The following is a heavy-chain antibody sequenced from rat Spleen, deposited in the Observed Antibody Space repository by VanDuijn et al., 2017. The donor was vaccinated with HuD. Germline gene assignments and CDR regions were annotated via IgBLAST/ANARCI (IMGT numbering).Heavy chain of an antibody. Sequence: QVQLKESGPGLVQPSQTLSLTCTVSGFSLTGNNVHWVRQPPGKGLEGMGSMRYDGDTYYNSALKSRLSISRDTSKNQVFLKMNSLQTDDTAIYYCTREHNWGFDYWGQGVMVTVSS. J-gene: IGHJ2*01. CDR1: GFSLTGNN. D-gene: IGHD5-1*01. CDR3: TREHNWGFDY. V-gene: IGHV2S30*01. CDR2: MRYDGDT.